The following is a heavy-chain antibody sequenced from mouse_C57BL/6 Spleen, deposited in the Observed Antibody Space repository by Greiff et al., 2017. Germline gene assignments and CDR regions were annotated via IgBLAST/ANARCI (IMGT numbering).Heavy chain of an antibody. CDR2: INPYNGGT. J-gene: IGHJ2*01. CDR3: ARSSRENCDY. V-gene: IGHV1-19*01. Sequence: VQLQQSGPVLVKPGASVKMSCKASGYTFTDYYMNWVKQSHGKSLEWIGVINPYNGGTSYNQKFKGKATLTVDKSSSTAYMELNSLTSEDSAVYYCARSSRENCDYWGQGTTLTVSS. CDR1: GYTFTDYY.